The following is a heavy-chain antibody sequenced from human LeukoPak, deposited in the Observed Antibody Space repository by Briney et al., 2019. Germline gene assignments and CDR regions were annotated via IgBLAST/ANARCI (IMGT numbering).Heavy chain of an antibody. Sequence: ASVKVSCKASGYTFTSYAMHWVRQAPGQRLEWTGWINAGNGNTKYSQKFQGRVTITRDTSASTAYMELSSLRSEDTAVYYCARDGSYYYDSSGYPGDYWGQGTLVTVSS. CDR2: INAGNGNT. CDR1: GYTFTSYA. V-gene: IGHV1-3*01. D-gene: IGHD3-22*01. J-gene: IGHJ4*02. CDR3: ARDGSYYYDSSGYPGDY.